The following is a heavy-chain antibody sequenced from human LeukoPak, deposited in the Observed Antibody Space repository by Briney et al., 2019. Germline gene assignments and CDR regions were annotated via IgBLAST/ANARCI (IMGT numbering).Heavy chain of an antibody. CDR2: INPSGGST. CDR1: GYTFTCYY. CDR3: AREAAAGTSWFDP. Sequence: AASVKVSCKASGYTFTCYYMHWVRQAPGQGLEWMGIINPSGGSTSYAQKFQGRVTMTRDTSTSTVYMELSSLRSEDTAVYYCAREAAAGTSWFDPWGQGTLVTVSS. J-gene: IGHJ5*02. D-gene: IGHD6-13*01. V-gene: IGHV1-46*01.